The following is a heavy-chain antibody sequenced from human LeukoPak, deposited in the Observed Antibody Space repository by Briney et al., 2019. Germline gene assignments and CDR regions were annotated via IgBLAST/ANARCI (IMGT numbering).Heavy chain of an antibody. Sequence: ASVKVSCKASGYTFTTYDINWVRQATGQGLERMGWMNPNSGNTGYAQKFQGRVTMTRNTSITTAYMELSSLRSEDTAVYYCARRSGTAMTTTFDYWGQGTLVTVSS. J-gene: IGHJ4*02. CDR1: GYTFTTYD. D-gene: IGHD4-17*01. CDR2: MNPNSGNT. V-gene: IGHV1-8*01. CDR3: ARRSGTAMTTTFDY.